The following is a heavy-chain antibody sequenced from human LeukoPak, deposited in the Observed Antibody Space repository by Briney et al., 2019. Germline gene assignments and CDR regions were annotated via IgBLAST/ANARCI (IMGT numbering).Heavy chain of an antibody. CDR2: ISSSGSTI. J-gene: IGHJ4*02. D-gene: IGHD3-22*01. CDR1: GFTFSSYE. Sequence: PGGSLRLSCAASGFTFSSYEMNWVRQAPGKGLEWVSYISSSGSTIYYADSVKGRFTISRDNAKNSLYLQMNSLRAEDTAVYYCARGEYYDSSGYYYFDYWGQGTLVTVSS. V-gene: IGHV3-48*03. CDR3: ARGEYYDSSGYYYFDY.